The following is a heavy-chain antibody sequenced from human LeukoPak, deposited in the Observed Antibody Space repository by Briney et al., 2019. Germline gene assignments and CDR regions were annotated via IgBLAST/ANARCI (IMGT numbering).Heavy chain of an antibody. CDR3: ARFAAGGSYYYYMDV. Sequence: GGSLRLSCAASGFIFNDYYMTWIRQAPGKGLEWISYISGSANTMYYADSVKGRFTISRDNAKNSLYLQMNSLRADDTAVYYCARFAAGGSYYYYMDVWGKGTTVTVSS. V-gene: IGHV3-11*04. D-gene: IGHD6-25*01. J-gene: IGHJ6*03. CDR1: GFIFNDYY. CDR2: ISGSANTM.